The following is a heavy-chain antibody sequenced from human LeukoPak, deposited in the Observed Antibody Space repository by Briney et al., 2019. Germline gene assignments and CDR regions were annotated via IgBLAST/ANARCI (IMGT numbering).Heavy chain of an antibody. D-gene: IGHD3-16*01. CDR3: ARHHDALYDPPFGY. Sequence: SETLSLTCTVSGGSISSYYWSWIRQPAGKGLEWIGSIYYSGSTYYNPSLKSRVTISGDTSKNQFSLRLSSVTAADTAVYYCARHHDALYDPPFGYWGQGTLVTVSS. CDR1: GGSISSYY. J-gene: IGHJ4*02. CDR2: IYYSGST. V-gene: IGHV4-59*04.